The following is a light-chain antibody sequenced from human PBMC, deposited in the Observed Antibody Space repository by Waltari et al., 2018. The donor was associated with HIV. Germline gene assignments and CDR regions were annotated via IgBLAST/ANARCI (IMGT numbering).Light chain of an antibody. CDR3: SSYTSSSLGV. CDR1: SSDVGGYNY. Sequence: QSALTQPASVSGSPGQSITISCTGTSSDVGGYNYVSWYQQHPGKAPKLMIYDVSNRRSGVSNRFSGSKSGNTASLTISGLQAEDEADYYCSSYTSSSLGVFGTGTKVTVL. V-gene: IGLV2-14*01. J-gene: IGLJ1*01. CDR2: DVS.